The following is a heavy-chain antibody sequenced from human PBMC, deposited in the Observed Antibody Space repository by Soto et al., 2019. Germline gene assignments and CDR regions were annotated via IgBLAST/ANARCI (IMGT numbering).Heavy chain of an antibody. CDR3: ARERRSSVAEYYFDY. CDR2: IIPILGIA. V-gene: IGHV1-69*04. J-gene: IGHJ4*02. D-gene: IGHD2-2*01. CDR1: GGTFSSYT. Sequence: GASVKVSCKASGGTFSSYTISWVRQAPGQGLEWMGRIIPILGIANYAQKFQGRVTITADKSTSTAYMELSSLRSEDTAVYYCARERRSSVAEYYFDYWGQGTLVTVSS.